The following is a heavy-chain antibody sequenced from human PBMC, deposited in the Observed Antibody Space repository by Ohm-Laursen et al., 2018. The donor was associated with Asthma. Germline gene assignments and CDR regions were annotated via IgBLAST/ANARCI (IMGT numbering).Heavy chain of an antibody. J-gene: IGHJ4*02. Sequence: SLRLSCSASGFTFSDYGSHWVRQAPGKGLEWVAVISYDGTSTYYADSVKGRFTISRDDSKNTLFLQMNSLGIEDTAVYYCTKDRYCTSSRCPTDYWGQGTLVTVSS. CDR3: TKDRYCTSSRCPTDY. CDR1: GFTFSDYG. CDR2: ISYDGTST. V-gene: IGHV3-30*18. D-gene: IGHD2-2*01.